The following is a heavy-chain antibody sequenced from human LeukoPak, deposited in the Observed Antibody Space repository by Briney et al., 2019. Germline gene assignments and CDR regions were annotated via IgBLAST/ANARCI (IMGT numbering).Heavy chain of an antibody. CDR1: GFTFSSYG. CDR2: MKGDGSEK. V-gene: IGHV3-7*01. J-gene: IGHJ5*02. D-gene: IGHD6-19*01. CDR3: ARQVQYRSGYFPPDP. Sequence: GGSLRLSCAASGFTFSSYGMHWVRQAPGKGLEWVANMKGDGSEKHYVDSMKGRFTISRDNAKNSLYLQMNSLTAEDTAAYYCARQVQYRSGYFPPDPWGQGTLVTVSS.